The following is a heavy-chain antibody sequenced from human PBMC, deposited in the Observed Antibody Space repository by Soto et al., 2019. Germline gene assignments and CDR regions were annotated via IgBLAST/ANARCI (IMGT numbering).Heavy chain of an antibody. CDR1: GYTFTSYA. Sequence: ASVKVSCKASGYTFTSYAMHWVRQAPGQRLEWMGWINAGKGNTKYSQRFQGRVTITRYTSASTVYMELSSLRSEDAAVYYCARHIVVVVASNSVSGWFDPWGQGTLVTVSS. J-gene: IGHJ5*02. CDR3: ARHIVVVVASNSVSGWFDP. CDR2: INAGKGNT. D-gene: IGHD2-15*01. V-gene: IGHV1-3*01.